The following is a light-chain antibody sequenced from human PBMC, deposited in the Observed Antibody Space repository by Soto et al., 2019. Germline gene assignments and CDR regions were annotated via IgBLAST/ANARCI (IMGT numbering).Light chain of an antibody. Sequence: DIQLTQSPSFLSASVGDRVTITCRASQGISSYLDWYQQKPGKAPKLLIYAASTLQSGVPSRCSGSGSGTEFTLTLSTLQPQHFATYYYQHLNSYPFPPFSGEHKVEIE. J-gene: IGKJ4*01. CDR1: QGISSY. V-gene: IGKV1-9*01. CDR3: QHLNSYPFPP. CDR2: AAS.